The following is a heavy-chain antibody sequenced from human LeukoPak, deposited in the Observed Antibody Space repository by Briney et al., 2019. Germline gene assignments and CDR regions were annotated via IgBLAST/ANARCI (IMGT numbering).Heavy chain of an antibody. CDR2: IKQDGTER. D-gene: IGHD3-10*01. Sequence: PGESLRLACAASGFTFTTYWMSWVRQAPGKGLEWVANIKQDGTERYYVDSVKGRFTISRDNAKNSLYLQMSSLRVEDTAVYYCAKVANYYYGSVSYYFFEHWGQGTPVTASS. CDR1: GFTFTTYW. J-gene: IGHJ4*02. CDR3: AKVANYYYGSVSYYFFEH. V-gene: IGHV3-7*01.